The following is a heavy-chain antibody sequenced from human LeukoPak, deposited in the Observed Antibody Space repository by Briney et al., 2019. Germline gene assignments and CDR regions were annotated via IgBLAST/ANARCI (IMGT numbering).Heavy chain of an antibody. V-gene: IGHV4-30-2*01. CDR3: ASYRGSGYYQYFDY. J-gene: IGHJ4*02. Sequence: NASETLSLTCAVSGGSISSGGYSWSWIRQPPGKGLEWIGYIYHSGSTYYNPSLKSRVTISVDRSKNQFSLKLSSVTAADTAVYYCASYRGSGYYQYFDYWGQGTLVTVSS. D-gene: IGHD3-3*01. CDR1: GGSISSGGYS. CDR2: IYHSGST.